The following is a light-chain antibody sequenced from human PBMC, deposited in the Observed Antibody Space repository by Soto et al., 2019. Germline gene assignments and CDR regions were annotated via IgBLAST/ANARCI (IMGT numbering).Light chain of an antibody. CDR2: FNN. J-gene: IGLJ2*01. V-gene: IGLV1-44*01. CDR3: AAWDDSLNGQEV. Sequence: QSVLTQPPSASGTPGLRVTISCSGSSSNIGSNTVNWYKQLPGTAPKLLIYFNNQRPSGVPDRFSGSKSGTSASLAISGLQSEDEAEYYCAAWDDSLNGQEVFGGGTKLTVL. CDR1: SSNIGSNT.